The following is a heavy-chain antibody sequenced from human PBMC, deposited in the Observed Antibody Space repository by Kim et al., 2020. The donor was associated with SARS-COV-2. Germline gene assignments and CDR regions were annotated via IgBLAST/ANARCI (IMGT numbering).Heavy chain of an antibody. D-gene: IGHD3-3*01. CDR2: ISYDGSNK. V-gene: IGHV3-30*18. CDR3: AKDFLLGQGEWLIMDV. Sequence: GGSLRLSCAASGFTFSSYGMHWVRQAPGKGLEWVAVISYDGSNKYYADSVKGRFTISRDNSKNTLYLQMNSLRAEDTAVYYCAKDFLLGQGEWLIMDVWGQGTTVTVSS. J-gene: IGHJ6*02. CDR1: GFTFSSYG.